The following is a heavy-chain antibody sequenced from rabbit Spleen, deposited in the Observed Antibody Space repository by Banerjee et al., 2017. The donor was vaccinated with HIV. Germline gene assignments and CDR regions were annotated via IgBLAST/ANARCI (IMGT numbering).Heavy chain of an antibody. Sequence: EQLEESGGGLVKPEGSLTLTCKASGFDLSSGYYMCWVRQAPGKGLEWIACIDAGSSGFTYFATWAKGRFTISSHNAQNTLYLQLNSLTAADTATYFCVREAGYGGYGDGCLWGPGTLVTVS. CDR1: GFDLSSGYY. V-gene: IGHV1S45*01. CDR2: IDAGSSGFT. J-gene: IGHJ4*01. CDR3: VREAGYGGYGDGCL. D-gene: IGHD6-1*01.